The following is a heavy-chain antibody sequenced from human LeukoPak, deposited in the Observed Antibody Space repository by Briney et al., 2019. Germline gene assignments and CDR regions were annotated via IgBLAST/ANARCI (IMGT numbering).Heavy chain of an antibody. CDR1: GYTFTSYD. V-gene: IGHV1-8*03. CDR2: MNPNSGNT. J-gene: IGHJ4*02. D-gene: IGHD5-12*01. Sequence: ASVKVSCKASGYTFTSYDINWVRQATGQGLEWMGWMNPNSGNTGYAQKFQGRVTITRNTSISTAYMELSSLRSEDTAVYYCARVQNNGYDSDYWGQGTLVTVSS. CDR3: ARVQNNGYDSDY.